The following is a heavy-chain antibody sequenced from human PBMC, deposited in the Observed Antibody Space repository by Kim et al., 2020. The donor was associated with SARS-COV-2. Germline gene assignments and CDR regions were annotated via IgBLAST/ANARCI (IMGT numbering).Heavy chain of an antibody. V-gene: IGHV4-39*02. Sequence: SETLSLTCTVSGGSINTAAYYWGWIRQPPGRGLEWIGTIYYSGSTYYNPSLKSRVTISMDTSRNHLSLNLKPMTAADSALYFCASHVATGTGRGYLDYWGQGAQVTVS. CDR1: GGSINTAAYY. CDR2: IYYSGST. CDR3: ASHVATGTGRGYLDY. J-gene: IGHJ4*02. D-gene: IGHD2-15*01.